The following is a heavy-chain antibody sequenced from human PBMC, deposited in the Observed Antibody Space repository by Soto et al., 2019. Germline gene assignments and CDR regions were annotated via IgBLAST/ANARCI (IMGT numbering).Heavy chain of an antibody. CDR1: GYTFTNYD. D-gene: IGHD4-17*01. J-gene: IGHJ6*03. V-gene: IGHV1-8*01. CDR3: ARGHDYGDYYYYYYYMDV. Sequence: GGPVKVSCKASGYTFTNYDINWVRQATGQGLEWMGWMNPNSGNTGYTQKFQGRVTMTRDTSISTAYMELSSLRSEDTAVYYCARGHDYGDYYYYYYYMDVWGKGTMVTVSS. CDR2: MNPNSGNT.